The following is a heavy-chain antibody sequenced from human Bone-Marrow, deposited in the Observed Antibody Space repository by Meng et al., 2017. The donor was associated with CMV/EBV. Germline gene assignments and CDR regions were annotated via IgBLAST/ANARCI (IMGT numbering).Heavy chain of an antibody. CDR2: IGTSGDT. CDR3: ARGRVSSSWSYYYYYYGMDV. Sequence: GESLKISCAASGFTFSSYDMHWVRQATGKGLEWVSAIGTSGDTYYPGSVKGRFTISRENAKNSLYLQMNSLRAGDTAVYYCARGRVSSSWSYYYYYYGMDVWGQGTTVTFSS. CDR1: GFTFSSYD. J-gene: IGHJ6*02. V-gene: IGHV3-13*01. D-gene: IGHD6-13*01.